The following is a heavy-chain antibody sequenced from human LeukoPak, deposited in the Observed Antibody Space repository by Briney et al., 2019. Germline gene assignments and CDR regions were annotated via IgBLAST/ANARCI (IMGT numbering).Heavy chain of an antibody. D-gene: IGHD3-3*01. CDR2: INPSSGGT. CDR3: AMCLSGYYLGFDY. CDR1: RYTFTGSY. Sequence: ASVKVSCKASRYTFTGSYMYWVRQAPGRGLEWMGWINPSSGGTNYAQKFQGRVTMTRDTSISTAYMELSRLRSDDTAVYYCAMCLSGYYLGFDYWGQGTLVTVSS. V-gene: IGHV1-2*02. J-gene: IGHJ4*02.